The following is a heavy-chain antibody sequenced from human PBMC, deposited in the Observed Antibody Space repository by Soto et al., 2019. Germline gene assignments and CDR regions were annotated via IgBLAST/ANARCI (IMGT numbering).Heavy chain of an antibody. CDR3: AHSGGYSYSLDY. V-gene: IGHV2-5*02. Sequence: QITLKESGPTLVKPTQTLTLTCTFSGFSLSTSGVGVGWIRQPPGKALEWLALIYWDDDKRYSPSLKSRLTIXKXXSKNQVVLTMTNMDPVDTATYYCAHSGGYSYSLDYWGQGTLVTVSS. D-gene: IGHD5-18*01. CDR2: IYWDDDK. J-gene: IGHJ4*02. CDR1: GFSLSTSGVG.